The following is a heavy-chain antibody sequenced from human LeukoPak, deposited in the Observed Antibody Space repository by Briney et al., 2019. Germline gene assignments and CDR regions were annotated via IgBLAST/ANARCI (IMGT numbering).Heavy chain of an antibody. J-gene: IGHJ4*02. CDR2: INPNSGGT. Sequence: ASVKVSCKASGYTFTSYDINWVRQATGQGLEWMGWINPNSGGTNYAQKFQGRVTMTRDTSISTAYMELSRLRSDDTAVYYCARDMPGDYWGQGTLVTVSS. CDR1: GYTFTSYD. CDR3: ARDMPGDY. D-gene: IGHD2-2*01. V-gene: IGHV1-2*02.